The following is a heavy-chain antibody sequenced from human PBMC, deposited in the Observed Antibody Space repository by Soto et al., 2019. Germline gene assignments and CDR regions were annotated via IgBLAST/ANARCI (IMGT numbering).Heavy chain of an antibody. Sequence: NPSETLSLTCTVSGASASSSTYSWGWIRQSPGQGLEWIGTIYSSENTYYNPSLLSRVTISVDTSKNEFSLKLSSVTAADTAVYYCASLNGYCISTNCHGYYGMDVWGQGTTVTVSS. V-gene: IGHV4-39*01. CDR1: GASASSSTYS. CDR2: IYSSENT. J-gene: IGHJ6*02. CDR3: ASLNGYCISTNCHGYYGMDV. D-gene: IGHD2-2*03.